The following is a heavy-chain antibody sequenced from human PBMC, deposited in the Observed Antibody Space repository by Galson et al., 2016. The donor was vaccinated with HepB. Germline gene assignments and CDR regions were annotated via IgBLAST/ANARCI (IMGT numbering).Heavy chain of an antibody. Sequence: QSGAEVKKPGESLKISCKVSGYSFTSFWIGWVRQMPGKGLEWMGIFSPGDSNTRYSPSFQGQVTISADKSISTAYLQWSSLKASDTAMYYCARQGLVIHRHAFDIWGQGTMVTVSS. CDR2: FSPGDSNT. V-gene: IGHV5-51*01. CDR3: ARQGLVIHRHAFDI. D-gene: IGHD3-9*01. J-gene: IGHJ3*02. CDR1: GYSFTSFW.